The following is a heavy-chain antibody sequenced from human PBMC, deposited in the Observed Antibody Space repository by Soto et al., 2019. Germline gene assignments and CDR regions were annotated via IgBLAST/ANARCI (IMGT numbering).Heavy chain of an antibody. CDR3: ARGVGYCSGGKCNSPGCYFDY. J-gene: IGHJ4*02. V-gene: IGHV4-34*01. D-gene: IGHD2-15*01. CDR1: GGSFSGYY. Sequence: PSETLSLTCAVYGGSFSGYYWSWIRQPPGKGLEWIGEISHRGITNYSPSLKSRVTIAVDTSKNQFSLKLSSVTAADTAMYYCARGVGYCSGGKCNSPGCYFDYWGQGIQVTV. CDR2: ISHRGIT.